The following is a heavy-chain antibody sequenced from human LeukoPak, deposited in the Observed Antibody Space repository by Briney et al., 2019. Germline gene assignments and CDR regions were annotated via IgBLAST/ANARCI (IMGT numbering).Heavy chain of an antibody. CDR3: ATQDSSSWYFDS. D-gene: IGHD6-13*01. J-gene: IGHJ4*02. V-gene: IGHV4-61*02. Sequence: PSETLSLTCTVSGGSVSSGNYFWSWIRQPAGKGLECIGRIHTSGSTNYDPSLESRVTISVDTSNNQFSLKLSSVTAADTAVYYCATQDSSSWYFDSWGQGTLVTVSS. CDR2: IHTSGST. CDR1: GGSVSSGNYF.